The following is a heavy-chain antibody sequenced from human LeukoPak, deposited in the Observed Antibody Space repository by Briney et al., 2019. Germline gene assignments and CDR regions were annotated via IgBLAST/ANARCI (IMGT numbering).Heavy chain of an antibody. J-gene: IGHJ4*02. CDR1: GVTFISYT. Sequence: ASVKGSCKASGVTFISYTICRGRHTPGQGLEWMGGINPNRGGTNNAQKIPGRVTMTRDTPITTAYMELSRLRADGTAAYYCAREGSYGDYDIWGPGTLVTVSS. V-gene: IGHV1-2*02. CDR3: AREGSYGDYDI. CDR2: INPNRGGT. D-gene: IGHD4-17*01.